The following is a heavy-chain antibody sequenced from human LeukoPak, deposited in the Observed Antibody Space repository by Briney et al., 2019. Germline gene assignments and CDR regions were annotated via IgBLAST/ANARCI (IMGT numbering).Heavy chain of an antibody. J-gene: IGHJ4*02. V-gene: IGHV1-2*02. Sequence: ASEKVSCKASGYSFTGYYMHWVRQAPGQGLEWMGWINPNSGGTNYAQKFQGRVTMTRDTSISTAYMEVSSLRSDDTAVYYCARDPTLRYCSNTNCYLLGDYWGQGTLVIVSS. CDR2: INPNSGGT. D-gene: IGHD2-2*01. CDR3: ARDPTLRYCSNTNCYLLGDY. CDR1: GYSFTGYY.